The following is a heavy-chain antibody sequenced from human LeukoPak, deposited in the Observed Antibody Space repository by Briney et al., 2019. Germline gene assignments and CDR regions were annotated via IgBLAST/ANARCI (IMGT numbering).Heavy chain of an antibody. CDR2: INPSGGST. CDR3: ARVGVLRFLEPIGVDWFDP. D-gene: IGHD3-3*01. CDR1: GYTFTSYY. J-gene: IGHJ5*02. V-gene: IGHV1-46*01. Sequence: ASVKVSCKASGYTFTSYYMHWVRQAPGQGLEWMGIINPSGGSTSYAQKFQGRVTITTDESTSTAYMELSSLRSEDTAVYYCARVGVLRFLEPIGVDWFDPWGQGTLVTVSS.